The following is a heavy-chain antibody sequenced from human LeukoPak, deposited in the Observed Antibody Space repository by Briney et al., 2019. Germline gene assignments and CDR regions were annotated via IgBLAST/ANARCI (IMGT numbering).Heavy chain of an antibody. Sequence: GGSLRLSCAASGFTFSSYEMNWVRQAPGKGLEWVSYISSSGTIIYYADSVKGRSTISRDNAKNSLYLQMNSLRAEDTAVHYCARGDRYDWDYYYMDVWGKGTTVTISS. V-gene: IGHV3-48*03. J-gene: IGHJ6*03. CDR2: ISSSGTII. CDR1: GFTFSSYE. D-gene: IGHD1-20*01. CDR3: ARGDRYDWDYYYMDV.